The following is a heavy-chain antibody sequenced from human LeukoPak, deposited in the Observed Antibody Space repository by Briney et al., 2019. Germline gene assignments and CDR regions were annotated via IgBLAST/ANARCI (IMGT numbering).Heavy chain of an antibody. CDR1: GFTFSGSE. CDR2: IRSKAASYAI. CDR3: TTIYSSSSAERFFDY. Sequence: PGGSLNLSCAASGFTFSGSEMHWVRQASGKGLEWVGLIRSKAASYAIAYAASVTGRFNISSDDSENTAYLIMNGLKTEDTAVYYCTTIYSSSSAERFFDYWGQGTLVTVSS. J-gene: IGHJ4*02. D-gene: IGHD6-13*01. V-gene: IGHV3-73*01.